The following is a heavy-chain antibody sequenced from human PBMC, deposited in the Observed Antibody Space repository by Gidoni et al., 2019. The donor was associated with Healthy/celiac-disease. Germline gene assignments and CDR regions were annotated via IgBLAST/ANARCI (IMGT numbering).Heavy chain of an antibody. Sequence: QVQLVQSGAEVKKPGASVKVSCKASGYTFTGYYMHWVRQAPGQGLEWMGRINPNSGGTNYAQKFQGRVTMTRDTSISTAYMELSRLRSDDTAVYYCARDPVLGYCSSTSCYDHYYYGMDVWSQGTTVTVSS. D-gene: IGHD2-2*01. J-gene: IGHJ6*02. CDR2: INPNSGGT. CDR3: ARDPVLGYCSSTSCYDHYYYGMDV. V-gene: IGHV1-2*06. CDR1: GYTFTGYY.